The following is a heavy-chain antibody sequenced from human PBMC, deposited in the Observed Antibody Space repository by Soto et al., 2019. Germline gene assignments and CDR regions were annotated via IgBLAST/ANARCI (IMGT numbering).Heavy chain of an antibody. Sequence: PSETLSLTCAVYGGSFSGYFWSWIRQPPGKGLEWIGEINHSGSTNYNPSLKSRVTISVDTSKNQFSLKLSSVTAADTAVYYCARCGRITMVRGVMVWFDPWGQGTLVTVSS. J-gene: IGHJ5*02. D-gene: IGHD3-10*01. V-gene: IGHV4-34*01. CDR1: GGSFSGYF. CDR2: INHSGST. CDR3: ARCGRITMVRGVMVWFDP.